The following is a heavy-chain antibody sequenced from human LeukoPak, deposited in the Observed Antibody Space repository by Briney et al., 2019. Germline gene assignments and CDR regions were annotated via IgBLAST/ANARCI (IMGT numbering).Heavy chain of an antibody. V-gene: IGHV3-30-3*01. Sequence: GGSLRLSCAASGFTFSTFAMHWVRQAPGKGLDWVAAISYDGSNKYYADSVKGRFTISRDNSKNTLYLQMSSLRAEDTAVYYCARDRGPRTGFMVREAYDYWGQGTLVTVSS. CDR2: ISYDGSNK. CDR1: GFTFSTFA. CDR3: ARDRGPRTGFMVREAYDY. J-gene: IGHJ4*02. D-gene: IGHD3-10*01.